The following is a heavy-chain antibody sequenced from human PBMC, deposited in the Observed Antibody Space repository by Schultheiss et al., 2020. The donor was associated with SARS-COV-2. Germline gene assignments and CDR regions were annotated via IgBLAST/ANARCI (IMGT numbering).Heavy chain of an antibody. CDR1: GFTVSSNY. J-gene: IGHJ4*02. CDR2: ISSSSSYI. Sequence: GGSLRLSCAASGFTVSSNYMSWVRQAPGKGLEWVSSISSSSSYIYYADSVKGRFTISRDNAKNSLYLQMNSLRAEDTAVYYCARGPQGSVGDSYGYVDYWGQGILVTVSS. V-gene: IGHV3-21*01. D-gene: IGHD5-18*01. CDR3: ARGPQGSVGDSYGYVDY.